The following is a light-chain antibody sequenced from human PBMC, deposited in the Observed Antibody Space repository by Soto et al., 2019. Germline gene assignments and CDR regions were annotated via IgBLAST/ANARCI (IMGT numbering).Light chain of an antibody. J-gene: IGKJ4*01. Sequence: DIQMTQSPSSLSASVGDRVTITCQASQDISNYLNWYQQKPGKAHKLLIYDASNLETGVPSRFSGSGSGTDFTFTISSLQPEDIATYSCQQYDNLPPRLTFGGGTKVEIK. CDR3: QQYDNLPPRLT. CDR2: DAS. CDR1: QDISNY. V-gene: IGKV1-33*01.